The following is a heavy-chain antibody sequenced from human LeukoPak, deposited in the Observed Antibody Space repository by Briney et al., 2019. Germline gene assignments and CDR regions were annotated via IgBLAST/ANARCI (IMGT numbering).Heavy chain of an antibody. J-gene: IGHJ3*02. D-gene: IGHD3-3*01. CDR3: ARELEEAFDI. V-gene: IGHV3-21*01. CDR2: IGGSSSSI. Sequence: GGSLRLSCAASGFTFSTYSMNWVRQAPGKGLEWVSSIGGSSSSIYYADSVKGRFTISRDNAENSLYLQMNSLRAEDSAVYYCARELEEAFDIWGQGTMVTVSS. CDR1: GFTFSTYS.